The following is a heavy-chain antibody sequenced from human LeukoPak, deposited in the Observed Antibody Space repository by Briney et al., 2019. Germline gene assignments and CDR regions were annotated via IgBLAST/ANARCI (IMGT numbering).Heavy chain of an antibody. J-gene: IGHJ4*02. V-gene: IGHV3-53*01. Sequence: PGGSLRLSCAASGFTISDRHMNWVRQAPGMGLEWVSVIHTAGRTYYADSVKGRFTIFRDNSKNTVYLQMQSLRADDTAVYYCARGVTQTGYAPDYWGQGTLVTVSS. CDR2: IHTAGRT. D-gene: IGHD2-2*01. CDR3: ARGVTQTGYAPDY. CDR1: GFTISDRH.